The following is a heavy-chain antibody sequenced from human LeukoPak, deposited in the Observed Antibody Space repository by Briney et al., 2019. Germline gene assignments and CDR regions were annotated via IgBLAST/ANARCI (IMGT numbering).Heavy chain of an antibody. J-gene: IGHJ4*02. Sequence: GGSLRLSCAASGFASSQYWLTWSRLTLEKGLEWKAHISPDGSAIYYGDSVKRRFTISRDNAKKSVYLQMNSLRVEDTAVYYCVAESMNYWGQGILVTVSS. CDR3: VAESMNY. CDR1: GFASSQYW. V-gene: IGHV3-7*01. D-gene: IGHD3-16*01. CDR2: ISPDGSAI.